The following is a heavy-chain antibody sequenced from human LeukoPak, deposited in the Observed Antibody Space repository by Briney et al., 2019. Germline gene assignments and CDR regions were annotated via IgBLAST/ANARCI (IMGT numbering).Heavy chain of an antibody. V-gene: IGHV4-59*01. J-gene: IGHJ3*02. CDR3: ARASYYYVSSGYHDAFDI. D-gene: IGHD3-22*01. CDR2: IYYSGST. Sequence: SETLSLTCTVSGGSISSYYWSWIRQPPGKGLEWIGHIYYSGSTNYNPSLKSRVTISVDTSKNQFSLKLSSVTAADTAVYYCARASYYYVSSGYHDAFDIWGQGTMVTVSS. CDR1: GGSISSYY.